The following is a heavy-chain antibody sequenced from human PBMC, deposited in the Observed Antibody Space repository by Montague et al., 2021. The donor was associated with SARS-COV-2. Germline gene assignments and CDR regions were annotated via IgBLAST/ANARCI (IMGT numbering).Heavy chain of an antibody. J-gene: IGHJ4*02. Sequence: SETLSLTCAVYGGSFSGYYWSWIRRPPGKGLEWIGEINHSGSTNXNPSLKSRVTISVDTSKNQFSLKLSSVTAADTAVYYCAGRPHYYDSSGYYYPGPQRYYFDYWGQGTLVTVSS. CDR1: GGSFSGYY. V-gene: IGHV4-34*01. CDR2: INHSGST. CDR3: AGRPHYYDSSGYYYPGPQRYYFDY. D-gene: IGHD3-22*01.